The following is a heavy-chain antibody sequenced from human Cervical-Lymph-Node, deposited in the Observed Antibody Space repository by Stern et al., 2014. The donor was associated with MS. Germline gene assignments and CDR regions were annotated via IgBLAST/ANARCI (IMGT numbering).Heavy chain of an antibody. V-gene: IGHV4-59*01. D-gene: IGHD3-22*01. CDR3: ARVAYYYHSSGYYYNFDY. Sequence: VHLVESGPGLVKPSETLSLTCTVSGGSISSYYWSWIRQPPGKGLEWIGYIYYSGSTNYNPSLKSRVTISVDTSKNQFSLKLTSVTAADTAVYYCARVAYYYHSSGYYYNFDYWGQGTLVTVSS. CDR2: IYYSGST. CDR1: GGSISSYY. J-gene: IGHJ4*02.